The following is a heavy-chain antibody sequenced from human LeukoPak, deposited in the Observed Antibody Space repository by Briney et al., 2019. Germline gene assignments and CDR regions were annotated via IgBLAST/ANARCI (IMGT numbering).Heavy chain of an antibody. V-gene: IGHV3-74*01. CDR2: INTDGSST. D-gene: IGHD4-23*01. J-gene: IGHJ1*01. Sequence: GGSLRLSCATSGFTLSSYWMHWVRQAPGKGLVWVSGINTDGSSTFYADSVKGRFTISRDNAKTTVHLQMNTLRAEDTAMYYCYGANADHWGQGTLVTVSS. CDR1: GFTLSSYW. CDR3: YGANADH.